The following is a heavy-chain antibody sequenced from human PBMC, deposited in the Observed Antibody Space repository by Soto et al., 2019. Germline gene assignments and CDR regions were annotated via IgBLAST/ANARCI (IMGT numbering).Heavy chain of an antibody. CDR3: ASLYGGYYYYYGMDV. Sequence: SETLSLTCAVYGGSFSGYYWSWIRQPPGKGLEWIGEINHSGSTNYNPSLKSRVTISVDTSKNQFSLKLSSVTAADTAVYYCASLYGGYYYYYGMDVWGQGTTVTVSS. V-gene: IGHV4-34*01. J-gene: IGHJ6*02. D-gene: IGHD4-17*01. CDR1: GGSFSGYY. CDR2: INHSGST.